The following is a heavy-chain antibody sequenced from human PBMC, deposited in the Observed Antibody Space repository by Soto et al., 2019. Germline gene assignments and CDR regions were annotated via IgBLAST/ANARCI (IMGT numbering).Heavy chain of an antibody. J-gene: IGHJ1*01. Sequence: PSETLSLTCAVYGGSFSGYYWSWIRQPPGKGLEWIGGINHSGSTNYNPSLKSRVTISVDTSKNQFSLKLSSVTAADTAVYYCARGATLYRAAERYFQHWGQGTLVTVSS. V-gene: IGHV4-34*01. D-gene: IGHD6-25*01. CDR3: ARGATLYRAAERYFQH. CDR2: INHSGST. CDR1: GGSFSGYY.